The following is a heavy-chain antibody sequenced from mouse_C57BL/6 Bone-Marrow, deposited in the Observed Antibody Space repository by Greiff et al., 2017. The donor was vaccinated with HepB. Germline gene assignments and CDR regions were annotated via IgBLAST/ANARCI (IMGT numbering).Heavy chain of an antibody. CDR2: IDPENGDT. Sequence: EVQLQQSGAELVRPGASVKLSCTASGFNIKDDYMHWVKQRPEQGLEWIGWIDPENGDTEYASKFQGKATITADTSSNTAYLQLSSLTSEDTPVYYCTFNWDWFAYWGQGTLVTVSA. CDR1: GFNIKDDY. D-gene: IGHD4-1*01. CDR3: TFNWDWFAY. J-gene: IGHJ3*01. V-gene: IGHV14-4*01.